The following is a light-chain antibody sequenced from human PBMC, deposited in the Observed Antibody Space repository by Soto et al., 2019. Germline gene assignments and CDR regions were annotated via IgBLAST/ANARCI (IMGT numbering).Light chain of an antibody. Sequence: EIVLTQSPGTLSLSPGERATLSCRACQSVSGNYLAWHQQKPGQAPRLLIYAVSRRATGIPDRFSGSGSGTVFTLTISRLEPEDFAVYYCQHYGRSPWTFGQGTKVEIK. J-gene: IGKJ1*01. CDR2: AVS. V-gene: IGKV3-20*01. CDR3: QHYGRSPWT. CDR1: QSVSGNY.